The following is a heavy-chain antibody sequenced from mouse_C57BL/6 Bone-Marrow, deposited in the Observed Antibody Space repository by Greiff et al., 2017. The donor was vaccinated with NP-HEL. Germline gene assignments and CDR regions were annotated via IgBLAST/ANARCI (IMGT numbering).Heavy chain of an antibody. Sequence: VQLQQSGAELVRPGTSVKVSCKASGYAFTNYLIEWVKQRPGQGLEWIGVINPGSGGTNYNEKFKGKATLTADKSSSTAYMQLSSLTSEDSAVYFCAIFSYYYGSSWYFDVWGTGTTVTVSS. V-gene: IGHV1-54*01. D-gene: IGHD1-1*01. CDR3: AIFSYYYGSSWYFDV. J-gene: IGHJ1*03. CDR1: GYAFTNYL. CDR2: INPGSGGT.